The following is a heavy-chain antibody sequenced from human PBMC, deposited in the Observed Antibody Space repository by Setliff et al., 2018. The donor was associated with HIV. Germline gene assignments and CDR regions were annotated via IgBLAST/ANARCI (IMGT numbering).Heavy chain of an antibody. V-gene: IGHV4-38-2*01. CDR2: IYHSGST. CDR3: ARRGNRGMDV. D-gene: IGHD4-4*01. Sequence: PSETLSLTCAVSGYSISSGYYWGWIRQPPGKGLEWIGSIYHSGSTYYNPSLKSRVTISVDTSKNQFSLKLSSVTAADTAVYYCARRGNRGMDVWGQGTTVTVSS. CDR1: GYSISSGYY. J-gene: IGHJ6*02.